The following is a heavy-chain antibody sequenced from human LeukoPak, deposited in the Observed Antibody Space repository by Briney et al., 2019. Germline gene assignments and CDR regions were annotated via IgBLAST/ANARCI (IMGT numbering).Heavy chain of an antibody. CDR3: AKGPGVITPPFQH. Sequence: GGSLRLSCAASGFTFSSYGMHWVRQAPGKGLEWVALISYDGSNKYYADSVKGRFIISRDNSKNTLYLQMNSLRAEDTAVYYCAKGPGVITPPFQHWGQGTLVTVSS. J-gene: IGHJ1*01. D-gene: IGHD1-14*01. V-gene: IGHV3-30*18. CDR2: ISYDGSNK. CDR1: GFTFSSYG.